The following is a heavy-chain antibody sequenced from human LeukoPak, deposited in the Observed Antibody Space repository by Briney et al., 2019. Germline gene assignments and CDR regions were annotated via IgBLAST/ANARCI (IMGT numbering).Heavy chain of an antibody. CDR2: IYYSGST. V-gene: IGHV4-39*01. Sequence: PSETLSLTCTVSGGSISSSSYYWGWIRQPPGKGLEWIGSIYYSGSTYYNPSLKSRVTISVDTSKNQCSLKLSSVTAADTAVYYFARPTRWFTVEAFDIWGQGTMVTVSS. CDR3: ARPTRWFTVEAFDI. CDR1: GGSISSSSYY. J-gene: IGHJ3*02. D-gene: IGHD4-23*01.